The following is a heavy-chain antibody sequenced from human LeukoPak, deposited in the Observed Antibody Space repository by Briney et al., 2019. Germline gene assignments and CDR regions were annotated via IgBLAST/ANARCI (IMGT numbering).Heavy chain of an antibody. CDR2: FEPEDGET. CDR1: GYTLTDLS. Sequence: ASVKLSCKVSGYTLTDLSMHWVRQAPGKGHEWMGGFEPEDGETTYAQKFQGRVTMTEDTSTDTAYMELSSLRSEDTAVYYCATFLGVDGSGRSPGLFDYWGQGTLVTVSS. CDR3: ATFLGVDGSGRSPGLFDY. D-gene: IGHD3-10*01. V-gene: IGHV1-24*01. J-gene: IGHJ4*02.